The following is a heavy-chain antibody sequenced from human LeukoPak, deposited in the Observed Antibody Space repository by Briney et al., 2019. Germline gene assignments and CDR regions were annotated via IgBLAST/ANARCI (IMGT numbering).Heavy chain of an antibody. V-gene: IGHV4-38-2*01. CDR3: ARNDSSGYFDY. CDR1: DYPISSGDY. J-gene: IGHJ4*02. D-gene: IGHD3-22*01. Sequence: SETLSLTCAVSDYPISSGDYWGWIRQPPGKGLEWIGSVYHSGSTHYSPSLKSRVTISVDTSKNQFSLKLRSVTAADTAVYYCARNDSSGYFDYWGQGTLATVSS. CDR2: VYHSGST.